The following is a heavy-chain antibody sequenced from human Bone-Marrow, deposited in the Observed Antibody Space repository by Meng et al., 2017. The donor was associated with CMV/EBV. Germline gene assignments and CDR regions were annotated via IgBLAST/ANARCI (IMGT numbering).Heavy chain of an antibody. J-gene: IGHJ4*02. CDR3: AKSDTISVFYYFDY. V-gene: IGHV3-23*01. CDR2: ISGSGGST. Sequence: GESLKISCAASGFTFSSYAMSWVRQAPGKGLEWVSAISGSGGSTYYADSVKGRFTISRDNSKNTLYLQMNSLRAEDTAVYYCAKSDTISVFYYFDYWAPGTLVTVSS. CDR1: GFTFSSYA. D-gene: IGHD3-3*01.